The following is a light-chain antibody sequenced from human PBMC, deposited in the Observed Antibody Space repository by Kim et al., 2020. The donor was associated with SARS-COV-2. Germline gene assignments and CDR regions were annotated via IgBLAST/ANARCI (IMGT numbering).Light chain of an antibody. J-gene: IGLJ3*02. CDR1: SGHSSYA. V-gene: IGLV4-69*01. Sequence: QLVLTQSPSASASLGASVKLTCTLSSGHSSYAIAWHQQQPEKDPRYLMKLNSDGSHNKGDGIPDRFSGSSSGAERYLTISSLQSDDEADYYCQTWGTGSWVFGGGTKLTVL. CDR3: QTWGTGSWV. CDR2: LNSDGSH.